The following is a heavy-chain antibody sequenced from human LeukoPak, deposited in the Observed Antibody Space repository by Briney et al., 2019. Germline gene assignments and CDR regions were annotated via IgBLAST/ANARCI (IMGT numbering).Heavy chain of an antibody. Sequence: PGGSLRLSCAASGFTVSSNYMSWVRQAPGKGLEWVSGISWNSGSIGYADSVKGRFTISRDNAKNSLYLQMNSLRAEDTALYYCAKDIGESATGGFDYWGQGTLVTVSS. CDR2: ISWNSGSI. J-gene: IGHJ4*02. V-gene: IGHV3-9*01. D-gene: IGHD2-8*02. CDR1: GFTVSSNY. CDR3: AKDIGESATGGFDY.